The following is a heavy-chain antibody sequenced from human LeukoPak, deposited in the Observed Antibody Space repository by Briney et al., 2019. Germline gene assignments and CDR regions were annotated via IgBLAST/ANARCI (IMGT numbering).Heavy chain of an antibody. D-gene: IGHD1-26*01. CDR1: GFIFSDYY. CDR3: AREGWDYYYYMDV. CDR2: IYYSGRT. J-gene: IGHJ6*03. Sequence: PGGSLRLSCAASGFIFSDYYMTWIRQPPGKGLEWIGSIYYSGRTYYNPSLKSRATISVDTSKNQFSLKLSSVTAADTAVYYCAREGWDYYYYMDVWGKGTTVTISS. V-gene: IGHV4-38-2*02.